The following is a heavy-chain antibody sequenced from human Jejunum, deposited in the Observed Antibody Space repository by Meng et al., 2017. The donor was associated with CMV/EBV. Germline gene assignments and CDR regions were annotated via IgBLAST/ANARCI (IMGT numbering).Heavy chain of an antibody. CDR3: ANSGLRA. Sequence: SCTASEFTFGDYAMSWVRQAPGKGLEWLCFIRSKAYGGTTEYAASVKGRFTISRDDSKSIAYLQMNSLRVEDTAVYYCANSGLRAWGQGTLVTVSS. D-gene: IGHD4-17*01. J-gene: IGHJ4*02. CDR1: EFTFGDYA. CDR2: IRSKAYGGTT. V-gene: IGHV3-49*04.